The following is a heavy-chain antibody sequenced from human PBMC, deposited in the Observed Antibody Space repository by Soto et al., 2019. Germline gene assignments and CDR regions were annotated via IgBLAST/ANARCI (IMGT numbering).Heavy chain of an antibody. CDR3: AKDRAITGMKPENYYFDY. CDR2: ISGSGGST. V-gene: IGHV3-23*01. J-gene: IGHJ4*02. D-gene: IGHD1-20*01. CDR1: GFTFSSYA. Sequence: GGSLRLSCAASGFTFSSYAMSWVRQAPGKGLEWVSAISGSGGSTYYADSVKGRFTISRDNSKNTLYLQMNSLRAEDTAVYYCAKDRAITGMKPENYYFDYWGQGTLVTVSS.